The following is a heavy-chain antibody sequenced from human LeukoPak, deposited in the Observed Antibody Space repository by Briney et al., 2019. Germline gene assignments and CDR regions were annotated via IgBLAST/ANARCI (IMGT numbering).Heavy chain of an antibody. D-gene: IGHD3-22*01. J-gene: IGHJ3*02. CDR3: ARGPYSYDSSGAFDI. V-gene: IGHV4-61*02. Sequence: SETLSLTCTVPGDSISSGDYYWSWIRQPAGKGVEWIGRISSSGSTNYNPSLKSRVTISVDTSKNQFSLKLSSVTAADTAVYFCARGPYSYDSSGAFDIWGQGTMVTVSS. CDR2: ISSSGST. CDR1: GDSISSGDYY.